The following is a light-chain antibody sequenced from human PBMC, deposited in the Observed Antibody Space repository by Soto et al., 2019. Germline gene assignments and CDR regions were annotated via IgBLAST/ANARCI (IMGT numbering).Light chain of an antibody. CDR2: DND. J-gene: IGLJ3*02. Sequence: QSVLTQPPSVSAAPGQRVTISCSGANSNIGNNHVSWYQQLPGAAPKLLIYDNDYRPSGISDRFSGSKSGTSATLAITGLHTGDEAVYYCGSWHSCRSSGGVFGGGTQLTVL. CDR3: GSWHSCRSSGGV. CDR1: NSNIGNNH. V-gene: IGLV1-51*01.